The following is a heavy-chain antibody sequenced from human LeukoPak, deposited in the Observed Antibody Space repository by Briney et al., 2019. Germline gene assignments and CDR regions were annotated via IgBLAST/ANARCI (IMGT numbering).Heavy chain of an antibody. D-gene: IGHD2-2*01. CDR1: GGSISSYY. J-gene: IGHJ4*02. V-gene: IGHV4-4*07. CDR3: ARDRRGTYRSSQLLSSYFDY. CDR2: IYTSGST. Sequence: SETLSLTCTVSGGSISSYYWSWIRQPAGKGLEWIGRIYTSGSTNYNPSLKSRVTMSVDTSKNQFSLKLSSVTAADTAVYYCARDRRGTYRSSQLLSSYFDYWGQGTLVTVSS.